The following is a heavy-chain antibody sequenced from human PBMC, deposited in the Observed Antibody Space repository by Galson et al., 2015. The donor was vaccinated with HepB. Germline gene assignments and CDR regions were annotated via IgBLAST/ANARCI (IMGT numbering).Heavy chain of an antibody. CDR2: ISHDESQK. CDR3: AKGGGQWLAVEY. Sequence: SLRLSCAGSGFTFGNYCMHWVRQAPGKGLEWLTVISHDESQKYYADSVKGRFTISRDNSKKTVYLQMNSLRPDDTAVYYCAKGGGQWLAVEYCGQGTLITVSS. J-gene: IGHJ4*02. CDR1: GFTFGNYC. V-gene: IGHV3-30*18. D-gene: IGHD6-19*01.